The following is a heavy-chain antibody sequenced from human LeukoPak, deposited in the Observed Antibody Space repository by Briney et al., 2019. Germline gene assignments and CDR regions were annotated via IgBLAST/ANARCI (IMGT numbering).Heavy chain of an antibody. CDR2: IYYSGST. CDR3: ARSIAVAGSPFDY. CDR1: GGSISSYY. V-gene: IGHV4-59*01. Sequence: PSETLSLTCTVSGGSISSYYWSWIRQPPGKGLEWIGYIYYSGSTNYNPSLKSRVTISVDTSKNQFSLKLSSVTAADTAVYYCARSIAVAGSPFDYWGQGTLVTVSS. J-gene: IGHJ4*02. D-gene: IGHD6-19*01.